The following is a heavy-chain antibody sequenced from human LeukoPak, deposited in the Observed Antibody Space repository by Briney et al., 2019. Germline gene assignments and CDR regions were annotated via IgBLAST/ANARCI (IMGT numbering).Heavy chain of an antibody. Sequence: GGSLRLSCAASGFTFSSYDMHWVRQATGKGLEWVSAIGTAGDTYYPGSVKGRFTISRENAKNSLYLQMNSLRAGDTAVYYCARVYYDSSGYYFDYWAREPWSPSPQ. CDR1: GFTFSSYD. CDR3: ARVYYDSSGYYFDY. J-gene: IGHJ4*02. CDR2: IGTAGDT. V-gene: IGHV3-13*01. D-gene: IGHD3-22*01.